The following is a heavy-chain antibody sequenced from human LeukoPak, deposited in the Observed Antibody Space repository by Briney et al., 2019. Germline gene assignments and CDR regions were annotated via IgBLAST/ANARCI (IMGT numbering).Heavy chain of an antibody. J-gene: IGHJ4*02. CDR3: ARVGWAVAHFDY. D-gene: IGHD1-26*01. CDR2: ISSSSSYI. Sequence: GGSLRLSCAASGFTFSSYSMNWVRQAPGKGLEWVSSISSSSSYIYYADSVKGRFTISRDNAKNSLYLQMNSLRAEDTAVYYCARVGWAVAHFDYWGLGTLVTVSS. V-gene: IGHV3-21*01. CDR1: GFTFSSYS.